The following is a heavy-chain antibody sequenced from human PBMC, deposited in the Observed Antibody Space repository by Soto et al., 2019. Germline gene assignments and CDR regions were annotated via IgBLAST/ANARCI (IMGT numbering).Heavy chain of an antibody. CDR1: GYTFTGYY. D-gene: IGHD3-10*01. J-gene: IGHJ6*02. Sequence: ASVKVSCKASGYTFTGYYMHWVRQAPGQGLEWMGWINPNSGGTNYAQKFQGRVTMTRNTSISTAYMELSSLRSEDTAVYYCAKDLIREKLPGSGSYYNYYYGMDVWGQGTTVTVSS. CDR2: INPNSGGT. V-gene: IGHV1-2*02. CDR3: AKDLIREKLPGSGSYYNYYYGMDV.